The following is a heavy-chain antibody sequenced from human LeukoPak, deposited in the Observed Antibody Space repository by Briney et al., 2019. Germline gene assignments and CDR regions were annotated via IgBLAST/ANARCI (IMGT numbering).Heavy chain of an antibody. CDR2: ISGSGGST. CDR3: AKALDYYDSSGYFGFDY. Sequence: GGSLRLSCAASGFTFSSYAMSWVRQAPGKGLEWVSVISGSGGSTYYADSVKGRFTISRDNSKNTLYLQMNSLRAEDTAVYYCAKALDYYDSSGYFGFDYWGQGTLVTVSS. CDR1: GFTFSSYA. D-gene: IGHD3-22*01. V-gene: IGHV3-23*01. J-gene: IGHJ4*02.